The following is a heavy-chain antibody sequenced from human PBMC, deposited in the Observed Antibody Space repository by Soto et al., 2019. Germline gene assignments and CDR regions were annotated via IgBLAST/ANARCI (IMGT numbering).Heavy chain of an antibody. D-gene: IGHD2-15*01. J-gene: IGHJ6*02. V-gene: IGHV4-34*01. CDR1: GGSFSGYY. Sequence: NPSETLSLTCAVYGGSFSGYYWSWIRQPPGKGLEWIGEINHSGSTNYNPSLKSRVTISVDTSKNQFSLKLSSVTAADTAVYYCARGRVVVVALFYYGMDVWGQGTTVTVSS. CDR2: INHSGST. CDR3: ARGRVVVVALFYYGMDV.